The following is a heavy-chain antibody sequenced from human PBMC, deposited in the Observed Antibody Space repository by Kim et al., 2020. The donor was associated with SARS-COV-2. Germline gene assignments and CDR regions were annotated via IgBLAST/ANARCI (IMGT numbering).Heavy chain of an antibody. J-gene: IGHJ5*02. CDR1: GYTFTNYG. CDR3: VRGPDYHLFYSSIWLADL. V-gene: IGHV1-18*01. CDR2: ITTYNGNT. Sequence: ASVKVSCKASGYTFTNYGLTWVRQAPGQGLECMGWITTYNGNTNYAQKFQDRVTLTTDTSTSTAYMELRSLRSDDTAVYYCVRGPDYHLFYSSIWLADLWGQGTLVTVSS. D-gene: IGHD6-13*01.